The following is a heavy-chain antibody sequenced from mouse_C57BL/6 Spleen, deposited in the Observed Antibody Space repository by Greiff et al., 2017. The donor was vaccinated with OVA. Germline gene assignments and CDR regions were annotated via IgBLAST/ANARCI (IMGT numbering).Heavy chain of an antibody. CDR3: TRYDFDY. CDR1: GYTFTDYE. Sequence: VQRVESGAELVRPGASVTLSCKASGYTFTDYEMHWVKQTTVHGLEWIGAIDPETGGTAYNQKFKGKAILTADKSSSTAYMELRSLTSEDSAGYYCTRYDFDYWGQGTTLTVSS. J-gene: IGHJ2*01. CDR2: IDPETGGT. V-gene: IGHV1-15*01.